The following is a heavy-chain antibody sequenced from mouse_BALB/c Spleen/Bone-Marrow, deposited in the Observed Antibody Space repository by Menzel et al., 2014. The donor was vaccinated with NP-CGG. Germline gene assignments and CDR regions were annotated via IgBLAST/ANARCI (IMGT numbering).Heavy chain of an antibody. V-gene: IGHV5-6-2*01. J-gene: IGHJ4*01. CDR2: IYTNDGST. CDR3: ARRAFYALDY. Sequence: EVKVVESGGGLVKVGESLKLSCAASGFTFSTYYMSWVRQTPEKRLELVAAIYTNDGSTYYPDTVKGRFAISRDNAKNTLYLQMNGLKSEDTALYYCARRAFYALDYWGQGTSVTVSS. CDR1: GFTFSTYY.